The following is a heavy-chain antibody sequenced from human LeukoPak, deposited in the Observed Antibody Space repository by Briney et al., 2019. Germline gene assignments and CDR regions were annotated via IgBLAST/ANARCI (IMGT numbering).Heavy chain of an antibody. V-gene: IGHV4-31*03. Sequence: SQTLSLTCTVSGGSISSGGYYWSWIRQHPGKGLEWIGYIYYSGSTYYNPSLKSRVTISVDTSKNQFSLKVTSVTAADTAVYYCARDRGYYDILTGYYTGYFDPWGQGTLVTVSS. CDR2: IYYSGST. CDR1: GGSISSGGYY. J-gene: IGHJ5*02. CDR3: ARDRGYYDILTGYYTGYFDP. D-gene: IGHD3-9*01.